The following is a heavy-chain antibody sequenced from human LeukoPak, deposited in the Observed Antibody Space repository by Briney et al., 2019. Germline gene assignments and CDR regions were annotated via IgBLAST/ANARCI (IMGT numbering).Heavy chain of an antibody. Sequence: GGSLRLSCAASGFTFSSYSMNWVRQAPGKGLEWVSYISSSSTIYYADSVKGRFTISRDNAKNSLYLQMNSLRAEDTAVYYCARGFNPLRYFDWSMGYWGQGTLVTVSS. CDR3: ARGFNPLRYFDWSMGY. D-gene: IGHD3-9*01. CDR1: GFTFSSYS. J-gene: IGHJ4*02. CDR2: ISSSSTI. V-gene: IGHV3-48*01.